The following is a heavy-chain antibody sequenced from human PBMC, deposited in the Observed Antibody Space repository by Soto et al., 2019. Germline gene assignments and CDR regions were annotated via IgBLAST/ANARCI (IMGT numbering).Heavy chain of an antibody. CDR2: IIPIFGTA. J-gene: IGHJ6*02. CDR3: ARDEPEITMVRGVIDYYYYYGMDV. CDR1: GGTFSSYA. Sequence: SVKVSCKASGGTFSSYAISWVRQAPGQGLEWMGGIIPIFGTANYAQKFQGRVTITADESTSTAYMELSSLRSEDTAVYYCARDEPEITMVRGVIDYYYYYGMDVWRHGTTVTVSS. D-gene: IGHD3-10*01. V-gene: IGHV1-69*13.